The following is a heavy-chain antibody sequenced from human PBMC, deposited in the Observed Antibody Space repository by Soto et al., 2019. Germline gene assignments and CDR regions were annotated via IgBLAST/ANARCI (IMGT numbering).Heavy chain of an antibody. CDR1: GFSFSSFA. Sequence: PXVSLRLSCEASGFSFSSFAMNWVRQAAGRGLEWVSYISDDGASIYYADSLKGRFTISRDNAKNSLSLQMNNLRAEDTAVYYCARENSVQAWLHHFDHWGLGTLVTVSS. CDR3: ARENSVQAWLHHFDH. J-gene: IGHJ4*02. D-gene: IGHD5-18*01. CDR2: ISDDGASI. V-gene: IGHV3-48*03.